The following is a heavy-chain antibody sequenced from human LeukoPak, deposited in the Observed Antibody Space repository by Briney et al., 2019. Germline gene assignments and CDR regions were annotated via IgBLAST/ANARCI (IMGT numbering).Heavy chain of an antibody. V-gene: IGHV1-2*02. CDR2: INPNSGGT. CDR1: GYTFTGYY. D-gene: IGHD3-9*01. Sequence: AASVKLSCKASGYTFTGYYLHWVRQAPGQGLEWMGWINPNSGGTNYAQKFQCSVTMTRDTSISTAYMELSRLRFDDTAVYYCAGSIRYFDWLFAFDIWGQGTMVTVSS. J-gene: IGHJ3*02. CDR3: AGSIRYFDWLFAFDI.